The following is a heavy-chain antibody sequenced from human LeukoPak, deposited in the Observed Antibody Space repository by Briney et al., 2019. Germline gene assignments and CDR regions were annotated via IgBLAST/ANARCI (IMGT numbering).Heavy chain of an antibody. D-gene: IGHD6-13*01. Sequence: PSETLSLTCAVYGGSFSGYYWNWIRQPPGKGLEWIGEINHSGSTNYNPSLKSRVTISVDTSKNQFSLKLSSVTAADTAVYYCARFGVVASGTNYWGPGTLVTVSS. V-gene: IGHV4-34*01. CDR2: INHSGST. CDR1: GGSFSGYY. J-gene: IGHJ4*02. CDR3: ARFGVVASGTNY.